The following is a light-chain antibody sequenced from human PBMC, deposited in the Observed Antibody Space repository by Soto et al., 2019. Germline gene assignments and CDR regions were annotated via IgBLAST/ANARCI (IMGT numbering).Light chain of an antibody. J-gene: IGKJ5*01. CDR1: QDVTTN. Sequence: EKRMTIFPATLSASQRGWATRSCRAAQDVTTNFAWYQLKRGQPPRLLIYDISTRATGVPARFSGSGSGTEFTLTISGLQSEDFALYCCQEYTFWRFCFAQGRRLEI. CDR3: QEYTFWRFC. V-gene: IGKV3-15*01. CDR2: DIS.